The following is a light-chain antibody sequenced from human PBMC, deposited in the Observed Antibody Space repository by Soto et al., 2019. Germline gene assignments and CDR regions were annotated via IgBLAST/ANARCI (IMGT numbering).Light chain of an antibody. CDR1: SSNVGAGYD. CDR2: RSR. J-gene: IGLJ1*01. V-gene: IGLV1-40*01. CDR3: QSYDNSLSGFFV. Sequence: QLVLTQPPSVSGAPGQRVTISCTGSSSNVGAGYDVNWYQHLPGTAPKLLVYRSRDWPSGVPDRISGSKSGTSASLVISGLQAEDEADYYCQSYDNSLSGFFVFGTGTKLTVL.